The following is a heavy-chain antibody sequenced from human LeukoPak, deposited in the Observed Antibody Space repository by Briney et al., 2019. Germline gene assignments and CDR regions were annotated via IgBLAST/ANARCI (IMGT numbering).Heavy chain of an antibody. J-gene: IGHJ4*02. CDR1: GGSISSSNW. D-gene: IGHD1-26*01. V-gene: IGHV4-4*02. CDR2: IYYSGTT. CDR3: ARSDGAGATDY. Sequence: SGTLSLTCAVSGGSISSSNWWSWVRQPPGKGLEWIGSIYYSGTTYYNPSLKSRVTISVDTSRNQLSLKLRSVTAADAAVYYCARSDGAGATDYWGQGTLVTVSS.